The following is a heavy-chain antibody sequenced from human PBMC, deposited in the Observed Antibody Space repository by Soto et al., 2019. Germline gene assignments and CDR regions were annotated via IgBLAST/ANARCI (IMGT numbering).Heavy chain of an antibody. CDR1: GGTFSSYA. D-gene: IGHD3-3*01. CDR3: ASDTYYDFWSGHPLTVYYYYGMDV. Sequence: SVKVSCKASGGTFSSYAISWVRQAPGQGLEWMGGVIPIFGTANYAQKSQGRVTITADDSTSTAHMELSSLRSEDTAVYYCASDTYYDFWSGHPLTVYYYYGMDVWGQGTTVT. V-gene: IGHV1-69*13. CDR2: VIPIFGTA. J-gene: IGHJ6*02.